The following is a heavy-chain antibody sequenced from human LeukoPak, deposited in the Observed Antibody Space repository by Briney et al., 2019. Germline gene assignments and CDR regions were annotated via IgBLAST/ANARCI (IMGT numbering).Heavy chain of an antibody. CDR3: AKAPERSCNGASCYPLDY. D-gene: IGHD2-15*01. J-gene: IGHJ4*02. CDR1: GFSFSSYA. Sequence: GGSLRLSCAASGFSFSSYAMTWVRQAPGKGPEWISSITDSGGNTYSADSVKGRFTISRDNSKNTLYLQVNSLRVEDTAVYYCAKAPERSCNGASCYPLDYWGQGTLVTVSS. CDR2: ITDSGGNT. V-gene: IGHV3-23*01.